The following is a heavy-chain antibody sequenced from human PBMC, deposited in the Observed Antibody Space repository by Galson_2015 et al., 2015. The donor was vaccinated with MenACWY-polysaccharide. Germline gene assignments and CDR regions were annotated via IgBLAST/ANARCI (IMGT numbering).Heavy chain of an antibody. D-gene: IGHD1-1*01. CDR1: EFTFSSSW. CDR2: IKEDGSVK. V-gene: IGHV3-7*01. J-gene: IGHJ4*02. CDR3: ARDSHYNTLDY. Sequence: SLRLSCAVSEFTFSSSWMTWVRQAPGKGLEWVANIKEDGSVKNYVDSVRGRFTISRDNALNSVYLQVDSLRAEDTAVYYCARDSHYNTLDYRGQGTLVAVSS.